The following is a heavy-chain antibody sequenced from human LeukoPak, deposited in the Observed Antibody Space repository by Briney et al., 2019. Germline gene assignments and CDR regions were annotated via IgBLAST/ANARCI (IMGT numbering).Heavy chain of an antibody. D-gene: IGHD6-13*01. V-gene: IGHV4-39*07. CDR2: IYSSGSA. CDR1: SRSISSSSYY. CDR3: VRDDQQLY. Sequence: SQTMSLTSTVFSRSISSSSYYWDWIRQPPGKGLEWIGSIYSSGSAYSNPSLQSRVTMSVDRSKNQFSLKLSSVAAADPAVYYCVRDDQQLYWGQGTLVTVSS. J-gene: IGHJ4*02.